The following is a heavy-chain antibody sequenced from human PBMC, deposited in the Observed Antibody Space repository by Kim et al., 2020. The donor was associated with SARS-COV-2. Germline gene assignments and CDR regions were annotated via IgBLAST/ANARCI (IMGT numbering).Heavy chain of an antibody. V-gene: IGHV3-7*01. CDR3: AGDDSTGYYYLDT. J-gene: IGHJ4*02. Sequence: YVDSVEGRFAISRENAKNSLYLQMNSLRAGDTAVYYCAGDDSTGYYYLDTWGRGTLVTVSS. D-gene: IGHD3-22*01.